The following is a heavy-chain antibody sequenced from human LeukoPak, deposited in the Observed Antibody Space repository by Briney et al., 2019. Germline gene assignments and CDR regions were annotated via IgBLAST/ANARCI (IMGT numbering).Heavy chain of an antibody. CDR1: GGSISSYY. Sequence: PSETLSLTCTVSGGSISSYYWSWIRQPPGKGLEWIGYIYYSGSTNYNPSLKSRVTISVDTSKNQFSLKLSSVTAADTAVYYCARGGGAYYDNSGYYRGGSEFDYWGQGTLVTVSS. V-gene: IGHV4-59*01. CDR3: ARGGGAYYDNSGYYRGGSEFDY. D-gene: IGHD3-22*01. J-gene: IGHJ4*02. CDR2: IYYSGST.